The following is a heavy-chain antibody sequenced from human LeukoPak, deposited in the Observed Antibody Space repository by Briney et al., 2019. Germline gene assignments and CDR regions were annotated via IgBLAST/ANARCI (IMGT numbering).Heavy chain of an antibody. CDR3: ARDPGAFPYFFDC. D-gene: IGHD4/OR15-4a*01. V-gene: IGHV3-23*01. CDR1: GFTFSSYA. Sequence: GGSLRLSCAASGFTFSSYAMSWVRQAPGKGLEWVSGISASGGSTYYADSVRGRFTISRDNSKNTLYLQMNSLRVEDTAVYFCARDPGAFPYFFDCWGQGTLVTVSS. CDR2: ISASGGST. J-gene: IGHJ4*02.